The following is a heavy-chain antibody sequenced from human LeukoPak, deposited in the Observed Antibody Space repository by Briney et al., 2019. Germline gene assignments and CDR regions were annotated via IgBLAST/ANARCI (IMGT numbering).Heavy chain of an antibody. Sequence: SETLSLTCTVSGGSISSYYWGWIRQPPGKGLEWIGSIYYSGSTYYNTSLKSRVTISVDTSKNQFSLTLSSVTAADTAVYYCARPNYYDSSGYWSWGQGTLVTVSS. J-gene: IGHJ5*02. CDR1: GGSISSYY. V-gene: IGHV4-39*07. CDR2: IYYSGST. CDR3: ARPNYYDSSGYWS. D-gene: IGHD3-22*01.